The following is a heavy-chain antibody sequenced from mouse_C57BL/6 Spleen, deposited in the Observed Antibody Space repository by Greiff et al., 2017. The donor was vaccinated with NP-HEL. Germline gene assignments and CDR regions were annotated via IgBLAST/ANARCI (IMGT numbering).Heavy chain of an antibody. V-gene: IGHV1-4*01. CDR1: GYTFTSYT. Sequence: VKVVESGAELARPGASVKMSCKASGYTFTSYTMHWVKQRPGQGLEWIGYINPSSGYTKYNQKFKDKATLTADKSSSTAYMQLSSLTSEDSAVYYCAKGRDYWGQGTTLTVSS. CDR3: AKGRDY. CDR2: INPSSGYT. J-gene: IGHJ2*01.